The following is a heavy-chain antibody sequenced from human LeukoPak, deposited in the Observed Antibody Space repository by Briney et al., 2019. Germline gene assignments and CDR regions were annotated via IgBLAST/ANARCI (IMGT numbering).Heavy chain of an antibody. D-gene: IGHD6-6*01. CDR2: INPNSGGT. CDR1: GYTFTSYY. V-gene: IGHV1-2*02. J-gene: IGHJ3*02. CDR3: VYSSSSGYAFDI. Sequence: ASVKVSCKASGYTFTSYYMHWVRQAPGQGLEWMGWINPNSGGTNYAQKFQGRVTMTRDTSISTAYMELSRLRSDDTAVYYCVYSSSSGYAFDIWGQGTMVTVSS.